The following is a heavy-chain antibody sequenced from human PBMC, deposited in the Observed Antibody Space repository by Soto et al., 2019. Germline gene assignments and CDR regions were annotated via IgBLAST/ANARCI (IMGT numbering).Heavy chain of an antibody. J-gene: IGHJ3*02. V-gene: IGHV3-33*01. Sequence: VGSLRLSCAASGFTFSSYGMHWVRQAPGKGLEWVAVIWYDGSNKYYADSVKGRFTISRDNSKNTLYLQMNSLRAEDTAVYYCASTLLWFGEPHNDAFDIWGQGTMVTVSS. CDR3: ASTLLWFGEPHNDAFDI. CDR1: GFTFSSYG. CDR2: IWYDGSNK. D-gene: IGHD3-10*01.